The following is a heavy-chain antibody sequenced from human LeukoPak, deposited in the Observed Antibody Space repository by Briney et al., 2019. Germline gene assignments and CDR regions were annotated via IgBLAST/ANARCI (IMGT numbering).Heavy chain of an antibody. J-gene: IGHJ4*02. V-gene: IGHV3-73*01. Sequence: GGSLRLSCAASGFTFSGSAMHWVRQASGKGLEWVGRIRSKANSYATAYAASVKGRFTISRDDSKNTAYLQMNSLRAEDTAVYYCARYSSSWTYYFDCWGQGTLVTVSS. CDR3: ARYSSSWTYYFDC. CDR1: GFTFSGSA. CDR2: IRSKANSYAT. D-gene: IGHD6-13*01.